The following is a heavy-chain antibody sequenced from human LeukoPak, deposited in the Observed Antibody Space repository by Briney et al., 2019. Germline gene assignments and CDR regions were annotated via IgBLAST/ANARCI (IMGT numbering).Heavy chain of an antibody. CDR1: GDSISSPPYY. Sequence: SETPSLTCTVSGDSISSPPYYWGWIRQPPGKGLEWIGSIYYSGSTYYNPSLKSRVTISVDTSKNQFSLKLSSVTAADTAVYYCARQESQYQLPFDYWGQGTLVTVSS. CDR2: IYYSGST. CDR3: ARQESQYQLPFDY. J-gene: IGHJ4*02. D-gene: IGHD2-2*01. V-gene: IGHV4-39*01.